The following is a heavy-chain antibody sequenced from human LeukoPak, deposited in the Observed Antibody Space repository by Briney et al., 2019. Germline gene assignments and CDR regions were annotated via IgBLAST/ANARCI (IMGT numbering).Heavy chain of an antibody. Sequence: SVKVSCKASGGTFSSYAISWVRQAPGQGLEWMGGIIPIFGTANYAQKFQGRVTITADESTSTAYMELSSLRSEDTAVYYCAREKYYYYGSGSFSYFDYWGQGTLVAVSS. CDR3: AREKYYYYGSGSFSYFDY. CDR2: IIPIFGTA. CDR1: GGTFSSYA. V-gene: IGHV1-69*13. D-gene: IGHD3-10*01. J-gene: IGHJ4*02.